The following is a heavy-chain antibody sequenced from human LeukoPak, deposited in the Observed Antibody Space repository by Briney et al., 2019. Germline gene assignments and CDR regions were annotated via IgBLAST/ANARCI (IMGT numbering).Heavy chain of an antibody. CDR3: ATETIGRHYDY. V-gene: IGHV3-21*01. J-gene: IGHJ4*02. D-gene: IGHD1-14*01. Sequence: PGGSLRLSCAASGFTFSSCGFNWVRQAPGKGLEWVSSIGPTGTDRYYADSVRGRPTISRDNAKNSMYLQMDSLRDEDTAVYYCATETIGRHYDYWGQGTLLTVSS. CDR2: IGPTGTDR. CDR1: GFTFSSCG.